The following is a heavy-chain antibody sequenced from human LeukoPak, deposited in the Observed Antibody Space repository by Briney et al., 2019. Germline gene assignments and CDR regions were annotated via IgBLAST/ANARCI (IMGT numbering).Heavy chain of an antibody. CDR1: GLTVSSNY. V-gene: IGHV3-23*01. J-gene: IGHJ4*02. CDR2: ISGSGGST. CDR3: AKAGVWGSYRPYFDY. D-gene: IGHD3-16*02. Sequence: GGSLRLSCAASGLTVSSNYMSWVRQAPGKGLEWVSAISGSGGSTYYADSVKGRFTISRDNSKNTLYLQMNSLRAEDTAVYYCAKAGVWGSYRPYFDYWGQGTLVTVSS.